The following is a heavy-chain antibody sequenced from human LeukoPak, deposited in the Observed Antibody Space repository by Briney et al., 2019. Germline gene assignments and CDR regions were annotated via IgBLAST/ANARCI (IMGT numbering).Heavy chain of an antibody. J-gene: IGHJ2*01. V-gene: IGHV4-59*11. CDR3: ARSDRDLWYFDL. Sequence: SETLSLTCTVSGASISGPSWNWIRQPPGKGLEWIGRIYYSGATNYNPSLKGRVTISVDTSKNQFSLRLSSVTAADTAVYYCARSDRDLWYFDLWGRGTLVTVSS. CDR1: GASISGPS. CDR2: IYYSGAT.